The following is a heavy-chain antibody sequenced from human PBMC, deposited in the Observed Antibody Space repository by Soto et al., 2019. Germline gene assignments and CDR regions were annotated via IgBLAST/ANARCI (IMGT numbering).Heavy chain of an antibody. CDR1: GFTFRTYA. Sequence: GGSLRLSCAASGFTFRTYAMNWVRQAPGKGLEWVSGISGSGGSTYYADSVKGRFTISRDNSKNTLYLQMNSLRAEDTGVYYCAKDPVGGLYGGLDPYRPDAFDIWGQGTMATVSS. V-gene: IGHV3-23*01. D-gene: IGHD1-26*01. J-gene: IGHJ3*02. CDR3: AKDPVGGLYGGLDPYRPDAFDI. CDR2: ISGSGGST.